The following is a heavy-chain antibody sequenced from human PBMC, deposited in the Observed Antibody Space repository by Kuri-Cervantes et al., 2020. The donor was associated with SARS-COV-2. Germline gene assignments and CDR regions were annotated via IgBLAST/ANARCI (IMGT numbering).Heavy chain of an antibody. D-gene: IGHD6-13*01. CDR2: ISDSPSGSPI. J-gene: IGHJ5*02. Sequence: GESLKISCVGSGFNFRDYNMNWVRQAPGKGLEWLSYISDSPSGSPIFYADSVKGRFTISRDNAKNSLYLQMNSLRDEDTAVYYCARSGPYSSTVNWFDPWGQGTLVTVSS. CDR3: ARSGPYSSTVNWFDP. V-gene: IGHV3-48*02. CDR1: GFNFRDYN.